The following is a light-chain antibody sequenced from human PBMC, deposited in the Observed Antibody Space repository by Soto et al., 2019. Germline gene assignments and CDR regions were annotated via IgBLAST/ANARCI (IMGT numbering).Light chain of an antibody. J-gene: IGKJ2*01. V-gene: IGKV3-20*01. CDR2: AAS. CDR1: QSIRSRY. CDR3: HCPDFGNSAVYS. Sequence: VLTQSPGTMSLSPGESATLSCRAIQSIRSRYAYWYQQKPGQAPRLLIYAASASSNGLPDRFSGSGYGTDFTLTISRLEPEEFAMYCCHCPDFGNSAVYSFGQGTKLEI.